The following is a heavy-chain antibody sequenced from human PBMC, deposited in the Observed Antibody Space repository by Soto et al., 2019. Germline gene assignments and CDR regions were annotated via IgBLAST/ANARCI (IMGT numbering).Heavy chain of an antibody. CDR3: ARGGIPPSGYGIAYAMDV. CDR1: GVSISGSRYY. Sequence: SETLSLTCTVSGVSISGSRYYWGWIRQPPGRGLEWIGNIYYSGSTYYTPALKSRVTLSVDTSKNQFSLNLNSVTAADTAVYYCARGGIPPSGYGIAYAMDVWGQGTTVTAP. D-gene: IGHD1-26*01. V-gene: IGHV4-39*01. J-gene: IGHJ6*02. CDR2: IYYSGST.